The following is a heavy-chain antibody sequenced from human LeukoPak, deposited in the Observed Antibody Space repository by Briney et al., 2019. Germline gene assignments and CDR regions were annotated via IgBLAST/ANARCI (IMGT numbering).Heavy chain of an antibody. CDR3: ARDMTGSGWYDAFDI. CDR2: IYTSGRT. V-gene: IGHV4-61*02. J-gene: IGHJ3*02. D-gene: IGHD6-19*01. Sequence: SGTLSLTCTVSGVTISSESYYWSWLRQPAGKGLGWIGRIYTSGRTNCNPSLKSRVTISVDTSKNQFSLKLNSVTAADMAVYYCARDMTGSGWYDAFDIWGQGTMVAVSS. CDR1: GVTISSESYY.